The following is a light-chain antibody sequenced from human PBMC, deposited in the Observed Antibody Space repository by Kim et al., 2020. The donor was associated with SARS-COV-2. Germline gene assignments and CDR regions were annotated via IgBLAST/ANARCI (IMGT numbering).Light chain of an antibody. V-gene: IGKV1-6*01. CDR2: AAS. CDR3: LQDYNYPRT. Sequence: YASVGDRVTITCRASQGIRNDLGWYQQKPGKAPKLLIYAASSLQSGVPSRFSGSGSGTDFTLTISSLQPEDFATYYCLQDYNYPRTFGQGTKLEI. J-gene: IGKJ2*01. CDR1: QGIRND.